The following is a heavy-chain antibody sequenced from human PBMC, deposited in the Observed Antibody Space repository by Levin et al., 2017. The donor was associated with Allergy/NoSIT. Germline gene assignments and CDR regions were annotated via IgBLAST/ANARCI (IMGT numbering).Heavy chain of an antibody. J-gene: IGHJ6*02. CDR2: IHYSGSI. V-gene: IGHV4-61*01. CDR1: GGSVSSGSYH. CDR3: ARDRVVPGGSDYYSYGMDV. Sequence: SETLSLTCTVSGGSVSSGSYHWSWIRQTPGKGLEWIGCIHYSGSIKYNPSLKSRVAISVDTSKNQFSLRLSSVTAADTAVYFCARDRVVPGGSDYYSYGMDVWGQGTTVTVSS. D-gene: IGHD2-2*01.